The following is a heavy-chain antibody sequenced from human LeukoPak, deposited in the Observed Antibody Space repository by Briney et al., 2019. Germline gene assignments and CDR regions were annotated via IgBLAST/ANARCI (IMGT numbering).Heavy chain of an antibody. J-gene: IGHJ4*02. V-gene: IGHV3-15*01. Sequence: GGSLRLSCAASGFTFSNAWMNWVRQAPGKGLEWVGRIKSKTDGGTTDYAARVKGRFTISRDDSKNTLYLQMNSLKTEDTAVYYCTTYSPCSRGSCYAAGGVDYWGQGTLVTVSS. CDR1: GFTFSNAW. CDR3: TTYSPCSRGSCYAAGGVDY. D-gene: IGHD2-15*01. CDR2: IKSKTDGGTT.